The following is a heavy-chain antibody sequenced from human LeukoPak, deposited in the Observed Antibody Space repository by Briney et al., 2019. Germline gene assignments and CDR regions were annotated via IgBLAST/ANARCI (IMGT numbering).Heavy chain of an antibody. Sequence: GGSLRLSCVASEFSFSSYTMSWVRQAPGKGLEWVAKMKEDGSDIYHVDSVKGRFTICRDNAKNSLCLQMSSLRVEDTAVYYCARGGARYLDNWGQGTLVTVSS. CDR3: ARGGARYLDN. CDR1: EFSFSSYT. CDR2: MKEDGSDI. V-gene: IGHV3-7*01. D-gene: IGHD3-9*01. J-gene: IGHJ4*02.